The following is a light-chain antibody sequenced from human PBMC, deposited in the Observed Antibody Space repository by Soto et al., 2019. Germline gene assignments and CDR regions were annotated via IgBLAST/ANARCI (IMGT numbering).Light chain of an antibody. J-gene: IGKJ1*01. CDR2: VAS. Sequence: EIVLTQSPGTLSLSPGERATLSCRASQSVSSSYLAWYQQKPGQAPRLLIYVASNRATGIPDRFSGSGSGTDFTLTISRLEPEDFAVYYCQQYGNSPWTFGQGTKVEI. CDR3: QQYGNSPWT. V-gene: IGKV3-20*01. CDR1: QSVSSSY.